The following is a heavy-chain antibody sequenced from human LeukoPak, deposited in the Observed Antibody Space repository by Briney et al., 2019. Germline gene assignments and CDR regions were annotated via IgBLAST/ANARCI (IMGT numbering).Heavy chain of an antibody. J-gene: IGHJ1*01. Sequence: ASVKVSCKASGYTFTGYYMHWVRQAPGQGLEWMGFIDPNNGGTNYAQKFQGRVTLTRDTSISTAYMELSSQRSDDTAVYHCATDEGGWGQGTLVTVSS. D-gene: IGHD3-16*01. CDR3: ATDEGG. V-gene: IGHV1-2*02. CDR1: GYTFTGYY. CDR2: IDPNNGGT.